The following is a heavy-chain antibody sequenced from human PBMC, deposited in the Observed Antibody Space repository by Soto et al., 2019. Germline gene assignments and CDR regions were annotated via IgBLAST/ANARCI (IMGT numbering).Heavy chain of an antibody. CDR1: GFTFSSYG. CDR3: AKDQDFWSGYYTLDY. Sequence: QVQLVESGGGVVQPGRSLRLACAASGFTFSSYGMHWVRQAPGKGLEWVAVISYDGSNKYYADSVKGRVTISRDNSKNTLYLQMNSLRAEDKAVYYCAKDQDFWSGYYTLDYWGQGTLVTVSS. D-gene: IGHD3-3*01. CDR2: ISYDGSNK. V-gene: IGHV3-30*18. J-gene: IGHJ4*02.